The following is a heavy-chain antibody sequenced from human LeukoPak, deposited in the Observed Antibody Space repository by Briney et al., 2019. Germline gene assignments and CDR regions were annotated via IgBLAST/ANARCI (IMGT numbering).Heavy chain of an antibody. CDR2: FFYSGST. J-gene: IGHJ6*02. V-gene: IGHV4-59*08. Sequence: SETLSLTCTVSGGSISSYYWSWIRQPPGKGLEWIGYFFYSGSTRYNPSLKSRVTISGDMSNNQFSLRLTSLTAADTAVYYCARNAGTKDYYYGMDVWGQGTTVIVSS. CDR1: GGSISSYY. CDR3: ARNAGTKDYYYGMDV. D-gene: IGHD2-2*01.